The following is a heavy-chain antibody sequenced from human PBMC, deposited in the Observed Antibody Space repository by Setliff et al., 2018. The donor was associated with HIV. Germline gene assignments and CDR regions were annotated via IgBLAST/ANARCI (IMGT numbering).Heavy chain of an antibody. J-gene: IGHJ6*03. V-gene: IGHV4-34*01. CDR3: ARLRLLYYYYYMDV. CDR1: GGSFSGYY. CDR2: INHSGST. Sequence: PSETLSLTCAVYGGSFSGYYWSWIRQPPGKGLEWIGEINHSGSTNYNPSLKSRVTMSVDTSKNQFSLKLSSVTAADTAVYYCARLRLLYYYYYMDVWGKGTTVTVSS.